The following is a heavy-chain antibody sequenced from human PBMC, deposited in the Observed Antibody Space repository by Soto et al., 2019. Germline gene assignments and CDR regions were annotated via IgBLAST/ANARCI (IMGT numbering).Heavy chain of an antibody. CDR2: IIPIFGTA. D-gene: IGHD3-10*01. CDR3: ARDYYGSGSYFGWFDP. Sequence: QVQLVQSGAEVKKPGSSVKVSCKASGGTFSSYAISWVRQAPGQGLEWMGGIIPIFGTANYAQKFQGRVTITADEPTSTAYMELSSLRSEDTAVYYCARDYYGSGSYFGWFDPWGQGTLVTVSS. CDR1: GGTFSSYA. J-gene: IGHJ5*02. V-gene: IGHV1-69*01.